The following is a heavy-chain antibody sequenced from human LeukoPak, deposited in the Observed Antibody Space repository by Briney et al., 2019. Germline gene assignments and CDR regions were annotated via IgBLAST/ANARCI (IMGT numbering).Heavy chain of an antibody. V-gene: IGHV4-59*01. J-gene: IGHJ4*02. CDR2: IYYSGST. CDR3: ARERESSFDY. CDR1: GGSISSYY. D-gene: IGHD3-10*01. Sequence: SETLSLTCTVSGGSISSYYWSWIRQPPGKGQEWIGYIYYSGSTNYNPSLKSRVTISVDTSKNQFSLKLSSVTAADTAVYYCARERESSFDYWGQGTLVTVSS.